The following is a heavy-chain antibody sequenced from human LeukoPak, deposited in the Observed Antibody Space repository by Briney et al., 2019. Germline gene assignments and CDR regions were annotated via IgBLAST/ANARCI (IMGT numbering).Heavy chain of an antibody. Sequence: LIYPRSSTNYNPSLNSLLTMSVDPSKNQFSLKLSSVTAADTAVYYCARDDSSGYHTTYFDYWGQGTLVTVSS. CDR2: IYPRSST. V-gene: IGHV4-4*07. CDR3: ARDDSSGYHTTYFDY. D-gene: IGHD3-22*01. J-gene: IGHJ4*02.